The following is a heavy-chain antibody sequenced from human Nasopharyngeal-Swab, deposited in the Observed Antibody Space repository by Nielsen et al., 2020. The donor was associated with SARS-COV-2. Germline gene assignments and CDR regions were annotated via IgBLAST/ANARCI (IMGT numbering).Heavy chain of an antibody. CDR2: INHSGST. D-gene: IGHD6-13*01. CDR1: GGSISSGGYY. Sequence: SETLSLTCTVSGGSISSGGYYWSWIRQPPGKGLEWIGEINHSGSTNYNPSRKSRVTISVDTSKNQFSLKLSSVTAADTAVYYCARDAYSSRGLYYYGLDVWGQGTTVTVSS. V-gene: IGHV4-61*08. J-gene: IGHJ6*02. CDR3: ARDAYSSRGLYYYGLDV.